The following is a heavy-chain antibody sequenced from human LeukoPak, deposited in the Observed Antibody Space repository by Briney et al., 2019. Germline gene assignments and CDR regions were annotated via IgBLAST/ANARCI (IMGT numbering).Heavy chain of an antibody. V-gene: IGHV3-30*03. Sequence: GGSLRLSCAASGFTFSSYGMHWVRQAPGKGLEWVAVISYDGSNKYYADSVKGRFTISRDNSKNTLYLQMNSLRAEDTAVYYCARGTGSSSGWYAYWGQGTLVTVSS. CDR3: ARGTGSSSGWYAY. D-gene: IGHD6-19*01. CDR2: ISYDGSNK. J-gene: IGHJ4*02. CDR1: GFTFSSYG.